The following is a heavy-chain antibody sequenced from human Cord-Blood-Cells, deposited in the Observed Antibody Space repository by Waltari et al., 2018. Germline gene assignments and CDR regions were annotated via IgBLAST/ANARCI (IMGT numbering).Heavy chain of an antibody. V-gene: IGHV4-39*01. Sequence: QLQLQESGPGLVTPSETLSLTCTVSGGSISSSSYYWGWIRQPPGKGLEWIGSIYYSGSTYYNPSLKSRVTISVDTSKNQFSLKLSSVTAADTAVYYCARLPWGDGYEGYWGQGTLVTVSS. CDR2: IYYSGST. CDR1: GGSISSSSYY. J-gene: IGHJ4*02. CDR3: ARLPWGDGYEGY. D-gene: IGHD5-12*01.